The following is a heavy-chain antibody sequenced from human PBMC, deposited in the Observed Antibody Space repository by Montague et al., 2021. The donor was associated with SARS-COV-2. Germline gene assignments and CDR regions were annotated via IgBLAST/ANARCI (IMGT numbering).Heavy chain of an antibody. Sequence: SETLSLTCTVSGDSISRYYWTWIRQPPGKGLEWIGYIYYSGSTNYNPSLKSRVTISVDTSKNQFSLKLSSVTAADTAVYYCARRALGYCSGGSCYSGFDYWGQGTLVTVSS. D-gene: IGHD2-15*01. CDR1: GDSISRYY. V-gene: IGHV4-59*08. J-gene: IGHJ4*02. CDR3: ARRALGYCSGGSCYSGFDY. CDR2: IYYSGST.